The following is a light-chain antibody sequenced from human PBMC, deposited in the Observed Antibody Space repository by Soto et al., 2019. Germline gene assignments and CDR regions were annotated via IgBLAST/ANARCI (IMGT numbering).Light chain of an antibody. Sequence: DIVMTQSPDSLAVSLGERATINCKSSQSVLYNSNNKNYLAWYQQKPGQPPKLLIYWASTRESGVPDRFSGSWSGTDFTLTISSLQAEDVAIYYCQQYYTTPRTFGQGTKVEIK. V-gene: IGKV4-1*01. CDR2: WAS. CDR3: QQYYTTPRT. J-gene: IGKJ1*01. CDR1: QSVLYNSNNKNY.